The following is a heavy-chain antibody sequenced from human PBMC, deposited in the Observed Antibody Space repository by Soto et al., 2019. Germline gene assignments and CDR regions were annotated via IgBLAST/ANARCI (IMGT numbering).Heavy chain of an antibody. D-gene: IGHD5-18*01. J-gene: IGHJ6*02. CDR2: IYPGDSDT. V-gene: IGHV5-51*01. CDR3: ARGTYSYGSALYYYYGMDV. Sequence: PGESLKISCKGSGYSFTSYWIGWVRQMPGKGLEWMGIIYPGDSDTRYSPSFQGQVTTSADKSISTAYLQWSSLKASDTAMYYCARGTYSYGSALYYYYGMDVWGQGTTVTVSS. CDR1: GYSFTSYW.